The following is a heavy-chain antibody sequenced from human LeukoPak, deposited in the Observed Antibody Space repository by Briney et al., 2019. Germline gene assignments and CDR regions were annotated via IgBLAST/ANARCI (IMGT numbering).Heavy chain of an antibody. CDR3: AFRGSYYKFDY. D-gene: IGHD1-26*01. CDR1: GFTFSSYG. J-gene: IGHJ4*02. CDR2: VNTNGGST. Sequence: PGGSLRLSCAASGFTFSSYGMHWVRQAPGQGLEWVSTVNTNGGSTYYADSVKGRFTISSDNSKSTLYLQMNSLRAEDTAVYHCAFRGSYYKFDYWGQGTLVTVSS. V-gene: IGHV3-23*01.